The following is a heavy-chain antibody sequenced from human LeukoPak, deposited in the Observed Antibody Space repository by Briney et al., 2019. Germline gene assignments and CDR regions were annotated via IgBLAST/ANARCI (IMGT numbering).Heavy chain of an antibody. J-gene: IGHJ3*01. Sequence: GGSLRLSCEASGLTLSNAWIHWVRRAPGKGLEWVGRMKSMVSGGTPDYAAPVRGRFTISRDDSKNTLYLQMNSLTTEDGAVYYCNTDFLWGQGTMVTVSS. V-gene: IGHV3-15*01. CDR2: MKSMVSGGTP. CDR1: GLTLSNAW. CDR3: NTDFL.